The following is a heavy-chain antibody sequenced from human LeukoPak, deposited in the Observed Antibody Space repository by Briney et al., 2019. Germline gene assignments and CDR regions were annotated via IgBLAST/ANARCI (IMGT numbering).Heavy chain of an antibody. D-gene: IGHD4-11*01. CDR3: AKYRAYYLDY. Sequence: PGGSLRLSCAASGFIFSNYGMNWVRQAPGKGLEWVSSVDGGGSGRTHYAESVKGRFTISRDNSKNMLYLQMNSLRAEDTAVYFCAKYRAYYLDYWGQGALVTVSS. CDR1: GFIFSNYG. V-gene: IGHV3-23*01. J-gene: IGHJ4*02. CDR2: VDGGGSGRT.